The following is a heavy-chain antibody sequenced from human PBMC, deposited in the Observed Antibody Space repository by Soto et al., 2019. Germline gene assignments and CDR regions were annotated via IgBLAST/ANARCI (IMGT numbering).Heavy chain of an antibody. V-gene: IGHV3-30*18. CDR1: GFTFSSYG. J-gene: IGHJ4*02. CDR2: ILNDGSNK. Sequence: GGSLRLSCAVSGFTFSSYGMHWVRQAPGKGLEWVAVILNDGSNKYYADSVKGRFTISRDNSKNTLYLQMNSLRAEDTAVFYCAKEWVYDSSGWSFDYWGQGTLVTVSS. CDR3: AKEWVYDSSGWSFDY. D-gene: IGHD3-22*01.